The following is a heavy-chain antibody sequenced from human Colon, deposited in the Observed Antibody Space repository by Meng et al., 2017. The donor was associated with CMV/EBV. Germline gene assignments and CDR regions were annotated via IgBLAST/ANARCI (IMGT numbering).Heavy chain of an antibody. D-gene: IGHD6-19*01. Sequence: EQCQGVGHQSETLSLTGTASCDFNSGFFWNWTRQTAGKGLEWIGRIYASGSTFYNPSLESRVTLSIDTSKNQFSLRLASVTAADTAVYFCAKEQSIGIAVTGIFDFWGQGALVTVSS. CDR2: IYASGST. CDR3: AKEQSIGIAVTGIFDF. CDR1: CDFNSGFF. J-gene: IGHJ4*02. V-gene: IGHV4-4*07.